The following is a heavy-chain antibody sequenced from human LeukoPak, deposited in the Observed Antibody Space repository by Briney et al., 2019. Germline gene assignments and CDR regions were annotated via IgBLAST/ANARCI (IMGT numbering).Heavy chain of an antibody. V-gene: IGHV3-21*01. D-gene: IGHD3-22*01. J-gene: IGHJ4*02. CDR1: GFPFDDYG. CDR2: ISGSSSYI. Sequence: GGSLRLSCAASGFPFDDYGMSWVRQAPGKGLEWVSFISGSSSYIYYGDSVKGRFTISRDNAKNSLYLQMKSLRAEDTAVYYCARGFEVIADSSGYDYWGQGTLVAVSS. CDR3: ARGFEVIADSSGYDY.